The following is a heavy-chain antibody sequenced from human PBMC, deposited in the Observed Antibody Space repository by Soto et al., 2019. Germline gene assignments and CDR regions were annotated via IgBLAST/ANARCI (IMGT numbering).Heavy chain of an antibody. CDR2: INPSGGST. V-gene: IGHV1-46*01. CDR1: GYTFTSYY. Sequence: ASVKVSCKASGYTFTSYYMHWVRQAPGQGLEWMGIINPSGGSTSYAQKFQGRVTMTRDTSTSTVYMELSSLRSEDTAVYYCATVTRQNYDILTGYSTPDEHSPYYFDYWGQGTLVTVSS. J-gene: IGHJ4*02. D-gene: IGHD3-9*01. CDR3: ATVTRQNYDILTGYSTPDEHSPYYFDY.